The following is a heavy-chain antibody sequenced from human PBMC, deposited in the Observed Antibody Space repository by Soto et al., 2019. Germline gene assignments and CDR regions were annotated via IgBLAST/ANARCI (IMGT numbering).Heavy chain of an antibody. Sequence: PSAKLSSTCPVSGGYSRCRNWWSWVRKHPGKGLEWIGEIYHSGSTNYNPSLKSRVTISVDKSKNQFSLKLSSVTAADTAVYYCARDGIVVVPAAHDGGDFYSGMVDWGQGTTLTVSS. CDR1: GGYSRCRNW. CDR3: ARDGIVVVPAAHDGGDFYSGMVD. J-gene: IGHJ6*02. V-gene: IGHV4-4*02. CDR2: IYHSGST. D-gene: IGHD2-2*01.